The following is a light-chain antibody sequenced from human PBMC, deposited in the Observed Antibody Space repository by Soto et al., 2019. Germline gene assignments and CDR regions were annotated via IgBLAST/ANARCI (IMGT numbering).Light chain of an antibody. V-gene: IGLV2-11*01. CDR3: CSYAGTYNFWV. CDR2: DVS. J-gene: IGLJ3*02. Sequence: VLTQPRSVSGSPGQSVTISCTGTNSDIGGYNYVSWYQQHPGKAPKVMIYDVSRRPSGVPDRFSGSKSGNTASLTISGLQAEDEADYYCCSYAGTYNFWVFGGGTKLTVL. CDR1: NSDIGGYNY.